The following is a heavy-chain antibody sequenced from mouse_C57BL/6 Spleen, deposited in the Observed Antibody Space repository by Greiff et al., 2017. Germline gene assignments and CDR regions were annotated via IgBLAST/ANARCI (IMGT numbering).Heavy chain of an antibody. CDR3: ARAPYDPYFDY. CDR2: IYPGDGDT. Sequence: VKLVESGAELVKPGASVKISCKASGYAFSSYWMNWVKQRPGKGLEWIGQIYPGDGDTNYNGKFKGKATLTADKSSSTAYMQLSSLTSEDSAVYFCARAPYDPYFDYWGQGTTLTVSS. D-gene: IGHD2-3*01. CDR1: GYAFSSYW. J-gene: IGHJ2*01. V-gene: IGHV1-80*01.